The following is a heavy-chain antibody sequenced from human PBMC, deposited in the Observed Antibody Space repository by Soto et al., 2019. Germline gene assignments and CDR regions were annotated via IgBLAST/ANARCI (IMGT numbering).Heavy chain of an antibody. Sequence: QVQLVQSGAEVKKPGASVKVSCKASGYTFTSYAMHWVRQAPGQRLEWMGWINAGNGNTKYSQKFQGRVTITRDTSXXTAYMELSSLRSEDTAVYYCARGGILLLWFGELDYWGQGTLVTVSS. CDR1: GYTFTSYA. CDR3: ARGGILLLWFGELDY. CDR2: INAGNGNT. D-gene: IGHD3-10*01. J-gene: IGHJ4*02. V-gene: IGHV1-3*01.